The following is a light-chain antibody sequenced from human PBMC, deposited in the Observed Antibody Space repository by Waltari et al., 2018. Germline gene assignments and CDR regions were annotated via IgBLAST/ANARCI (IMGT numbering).Light chain of an antibody. CDR3: LQDYNYPWT. J-gene: IGKJ1*01. CDR1: PGIRYD. V-gene: IGKV1-6*01. CDR2: AGS. Sequence: AIQMTQSPSSLSASVGDRVTITCRASPGIRYDLGWYQQKPGKAPKLLIFAGSTLQSGVPSRFSGSGSGTDFTLTISSLQPEDFATYYCLQDYNYPWTFGQGTKVEIK.